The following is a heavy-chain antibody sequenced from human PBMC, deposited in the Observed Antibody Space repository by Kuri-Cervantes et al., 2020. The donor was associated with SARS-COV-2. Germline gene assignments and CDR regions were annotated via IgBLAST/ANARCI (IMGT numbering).Heavy chain of an antibody. J-gene: IGHJ4*02. CDR1: GYSISSGYY. D-gene: IGHD2-2*02. CDR3: ARVDCSSTSCYSDY. Sequence: ESLKISCAVSGYSISSGYYWGWIRHPPGKGLEWIGSIYHSGSTYYNPSLKSRVTISIDTSKNQFSLKLSSVTAADTAVYYCARVDCSSTSCYSDYWGQGTLVTVSS. CDR2: IYHSGST. V-gene: IGHV4-38-2*01.